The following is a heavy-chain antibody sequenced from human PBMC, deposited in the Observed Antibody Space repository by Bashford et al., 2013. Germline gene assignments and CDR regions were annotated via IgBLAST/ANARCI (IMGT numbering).Heavy chain of an antibody. Sequence: SETLSLTCTVSGGSFSNYYWTWIRQPPGKGLEWIGYIYYRENTNYNPSLKSRVKMSVDTSKNHFSLRLNSVTAADTAVYYCAADITLYGVALPYYFDNWGQGTLVTVSS. V-gene: IGHV4-59*01. D-gene: IGHD3-3*01. CDR2: IYYRENT. CDR3: AADITLYGVALPYYFDN. CDR1: GGSFSNYY. J-gene: IGHJ4*02.